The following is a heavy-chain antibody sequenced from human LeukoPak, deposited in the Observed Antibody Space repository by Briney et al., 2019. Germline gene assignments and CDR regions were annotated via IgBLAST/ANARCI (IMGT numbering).Heavy chain of an antibody. CDR2: TSTSGGGT. J-gene: IGHJ5*02. D-gene: IGHD4-17*01. CDR3: AKCRWDYGDLFDD. CDR1: GFTFSSYA. Sequence: GGSLRLSCAASGFTFSSYAVSWVRQAPGKGLEWVSATSTSGGGTYYADSVKGRFTVSRDNSKNTLYLQMNSLRAEDTAVYYCAKCRWDYGDLFDDWGQGTLVTVSS. V-gene: IGHV3-23*01.